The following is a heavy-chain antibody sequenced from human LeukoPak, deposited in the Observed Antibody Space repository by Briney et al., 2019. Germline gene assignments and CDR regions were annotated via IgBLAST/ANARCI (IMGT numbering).Heavy chain of an antibody. Sequence: GASVTVSYTASGYNFSSYHMHWVRQAPGQGLEWMGIINPSGGSTSYAQKFQGRVTMTRDTSTSAVYMELSSLRSEDTAVYYCARGSSDELLYRALWYWGQGTLVTVSP. CDR3: ARGSSDELLYRALWY. D-gene: IGHD2-2*02. J-gene: IGHJ4*02. CDR1: GYNFSSYH. V-gene: IGHV1-46*01. CDR2: INPSGGST.